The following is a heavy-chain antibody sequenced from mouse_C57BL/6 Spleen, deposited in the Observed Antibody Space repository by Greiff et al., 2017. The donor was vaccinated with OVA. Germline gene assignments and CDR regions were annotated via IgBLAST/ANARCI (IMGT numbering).Heavy chain of an antibody. J-gene: IGHJ1*03. D-gene: IGHD2-4*01. Sequence: EVQLVESGPGLVKPSQSLSLTCSVTGYSITSGYYWNWIRQFPGNKLEWMGYISYDGSNNYNPSLKNRISITRDTSKNQFFLKLNSVTTEDTATYYCARKVYYDYDWYFDVWGTGTTVTVSS. CDR2: ISYDGSN. CDR3: ARKVYYDYDWYFDV. V-gene: IGHV3-6*01. CDR1: GYSITSGYY.